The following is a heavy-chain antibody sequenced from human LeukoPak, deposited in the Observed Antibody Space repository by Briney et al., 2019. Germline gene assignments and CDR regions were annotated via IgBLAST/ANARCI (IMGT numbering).Heavy chain of an antibody. CDR3: ARAPPGCSSTSCYATRFDY. CDR2: IYYSGST. CDR1: GGSISSGDYY. D-gene: IGHD2-2*01. V-gene: IGHV4-30-4*01. J-gene: IGHJ4*02. Sequence: SETLSLTCTVSGGSISSGDYYWSWIRQPPGKGLEWIGYIYYSGSTYYNPSLKSRVTISVDTSKDQFSLKLSSVTAADTAVYYCARAPPGCSSTSCYATRFDYWGQGTLVTVSS.